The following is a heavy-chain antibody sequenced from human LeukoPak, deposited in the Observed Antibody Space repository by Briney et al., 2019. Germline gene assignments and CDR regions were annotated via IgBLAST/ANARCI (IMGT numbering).Heavy chain of an antibody. J-gene: IGHJ6*03. Sequence: GGSLRLSCAASGFTFSSYSMNWVRQAPGKGLEWVSSISSSSSYIYYADSVKGRFTISRDNAKNSLYLQMNSLRVDDTAVYYCAKGGGSHQYYHMDVWGKGTTVTISS. CDR1: GFTFSSYS. CDR3: AKGGGSHQYYHMDV. CDR2: ISSSSSYI. V-gene: IGHV3-21*04.